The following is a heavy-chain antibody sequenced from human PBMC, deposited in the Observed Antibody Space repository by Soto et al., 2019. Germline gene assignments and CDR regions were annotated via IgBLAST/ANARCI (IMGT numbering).Heavy chain of an antibody. CDR3: ERTDPSHAFDI. J-gene: IGHJ3*02. CDR2: INHSGST. CDR1: CGSFSGYY. Sequence: XETLSVPCAVYCGSFSGYYWSWIRQPPGKGLEWIGEINHSGSTNYNPSLKSRVTISVDTSKNQFSLKLSSVTAADTAVYYCERTDPSHAFDIWGQGTMVTVSS. V-gene: IGHV4-34*01.